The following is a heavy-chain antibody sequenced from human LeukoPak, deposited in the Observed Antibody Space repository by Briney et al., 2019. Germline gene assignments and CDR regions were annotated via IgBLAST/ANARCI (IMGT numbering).Heavy chain of an antibody. CDR1: GGSISSGSYY. J-gene: IGHJ3*02. CDR3: ATDYDSRANDAFDI. Sequence: SQTLSLTCTVSGGSISSGSYYWSWIRQPAGKGLEWIGRIYTSGSTNYDPSLKSRVTISVDTSKNQFSLKLSSVTAADTAVYYCATDYDSRANDAFDIWGQGTMVAVSS. V-gene: IGHV4-61*02. D-gene: IGHD3-22*01. CDR2: IYTSGST.